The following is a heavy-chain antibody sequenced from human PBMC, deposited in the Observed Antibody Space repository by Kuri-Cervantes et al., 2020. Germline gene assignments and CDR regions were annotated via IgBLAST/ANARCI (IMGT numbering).Heavy chain of an antibody. CDR3: ARVSPRPDIVAKPYYYYGMDV. V-gene: IGHV1-2*02. CDR2: INPNSGGT. CDR1: GYTFTGYY. Sequence: ASVKVSCKASGYTFTGYYMHWVRQAPGQGLEWMGWINPNSGGTNYAQKFQGRVTMTRDTSISTAYMELSRLRSDDTAVYYCARVSPRPDIVAKPYYYYGMDVWGQGTTVTVSS. D-gene: IGHD5-12*01. J-gene: IGHJ6*02.